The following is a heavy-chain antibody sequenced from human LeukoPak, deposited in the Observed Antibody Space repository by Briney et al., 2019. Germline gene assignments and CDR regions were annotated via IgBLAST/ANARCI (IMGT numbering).Heavy chain of an antibody. D-gene: IGHD1-26*01. Sequence: PGGSLRLSCAASGFTFSSYSMNWVRQAPGKGLEWVSYISSSSSTIYYADSVKGRFTISRDNAKNSLYLQMNSLRAEDTAVYYCARSRSYSTYWGQGTLVTVSS. CDR3: ARSRSYSTY. J-gene: IGHJ4*02. V-gene: IGHV3-48*04. CDR2: ISSSSSTI. CDR1: GFTFSSYS.